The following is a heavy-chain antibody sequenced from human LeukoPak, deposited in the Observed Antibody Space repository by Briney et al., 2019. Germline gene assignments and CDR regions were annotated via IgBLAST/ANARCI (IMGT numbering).Heavy chain of an antibody. V-gene: IGHV3-7*01. CDR3: ARGAHLFDN. CDR1: GFTFSSYW. J-gene: IGHJ4*02. Sequence: GGSLRLSCAVSGFTFSSYWMSWVRQAPGKGLEWVANVKQDESEKNSVDSVKGRFTISRDTAKNSLYLQMNSLRPEDTAVYYCARGAHLFDNWGQGTLVTVSS. CDR2: VKQDESEK.